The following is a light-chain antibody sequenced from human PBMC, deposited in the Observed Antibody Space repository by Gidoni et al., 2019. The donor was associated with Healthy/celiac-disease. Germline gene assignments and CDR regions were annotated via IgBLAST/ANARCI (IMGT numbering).Light chain of an antibody. CDR2: LGS. V-gene: IGKV2-28*01. CDR1: QSLLHSNGYNY. J-gene: IGKJ1*01. CDR3: MQALQTPPT. Sequence: DIVMTQSPLSVPVTPGKASSIPCRSSQSLLHSNGYNYLDWYLQKPGQSPQLLIYLGSTRASGVPDRFSGSGSGTDFTLKISRVEAEDVGVYYCMQALQTPPTFGQGTKVEIK.